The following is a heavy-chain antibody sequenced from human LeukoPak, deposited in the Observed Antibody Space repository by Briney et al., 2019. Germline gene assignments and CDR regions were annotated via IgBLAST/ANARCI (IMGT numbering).Heavy chain of an antibody. D-gene: IGHD3-16*01. CDR3: ATQGELHPAF. CDR1: GFSFSSYS. Sequence: PGGSLRLSCAASGFSFSSYSMNWVRQAPGKGLEWLAYIIKSGSVTFYADFVKGRFTISRDNAKKSLYLQMNSLRVEDTAVYYCATQGELHPAFWGQGTLVTVSS. CDR2: IIKSGSVT. J-gene: IGHJ4*02. V-gene: IGHV3-48*01.